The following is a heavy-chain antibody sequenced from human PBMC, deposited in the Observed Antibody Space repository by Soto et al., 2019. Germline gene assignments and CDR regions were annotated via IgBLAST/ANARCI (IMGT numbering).Heavy chain of an antibody. CDR1: GFTFSDYY. Sequence: GGSLRLSCAASGFTFSDYYMSWIRQAPGKGLEWVSYISSSSYTNYADSVKGRFTISRDNAKNSLYLQMNSLRAEDTAVYYCATDAKASGSSDYWGQGTLVTVSS. V-gene: IGHV3-11*06. CDR3: ATDAKASGSSDY. D-gene: IGHD1-26*01. CDR2: ISSSSYT. J-gene: IGHJ4*02.